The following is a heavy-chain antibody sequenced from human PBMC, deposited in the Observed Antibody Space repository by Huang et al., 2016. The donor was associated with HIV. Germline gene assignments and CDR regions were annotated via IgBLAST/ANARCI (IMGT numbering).Heavy chain of an antibody. D-gene: IGHD2-15*01. CDR3: AKESRWFSDFDH. J-gene: IGHJ4*02. CDR2: ISYDGRSQ. CDR1: GFKLSGFG. Sequence: QVHLVEPGGGVVQPGGSLRLSCAASGFKLSGFGMHWVRQAPGKGLEWVAVISYDGRSQFDTDSVKGRFTSSRDNSDNTLSLQMKGLRPDDTAVYYCAKESRWFSDFDHWGQGVLVSVSS. V-gene: IGHV3-30*18.